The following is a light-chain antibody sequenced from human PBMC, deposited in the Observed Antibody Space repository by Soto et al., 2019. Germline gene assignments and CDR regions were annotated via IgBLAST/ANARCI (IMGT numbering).Light chain of an antibody. Sequence: EIVVTQAPGTLSLSPGERATLSVRSSQSVSSSYLAWYQQKPGQAPRLLISGASGRATGIPVRFSSSGSETDFTLTISRLEPEDFAVYYCQHYGTSWWTFGQGTKV. CDR3: QHYGTSWWT. V-gene: IGKV3-20*01. CDR2: GAS. CDR1: QSVSSSY. J-gene: IGKJ1*01.